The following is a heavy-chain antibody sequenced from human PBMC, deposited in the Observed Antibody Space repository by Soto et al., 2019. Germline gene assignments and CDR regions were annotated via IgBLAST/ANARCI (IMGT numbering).Heavy chain of an antibody. CDR2: ISYDGSNK. D-gene: IGHD1-26*01. CDR1: GFTFSSYA. Sequence: PGGSLRLSCAASGFTFSSYAMNWVRQAPGKGLEWVAVISYDGSNKYYADSVKGRFTISRDNSKNTLYLQMNSPRAEDTAVFYCARSGGSYFGPFDYWGQGTLVTVSS. V-gene: IGHV3-30-3*01. CDR3: ARSGGSYFGPFDY. J-gene: IGHJ4*02.